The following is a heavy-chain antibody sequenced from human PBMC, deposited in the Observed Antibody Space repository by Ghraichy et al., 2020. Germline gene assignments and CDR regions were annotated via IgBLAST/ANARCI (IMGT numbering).Heavy chain of an antibody. CDR3: TPSSRVAATRWDY. Sequence: GGSLRLSCAASGFTFSNAWMSWVRQAPGKGLEWVGRIKSKTDGGTTDYAAPVKGRFTISRDDSKNTLYLQMNSLKTEDTAVYYCTPSSRVAATRWDYWGQGTLVTVSS. CDR2: IKSKTDGGTT. J-gene: IGHJ4*02. CDR1: GFTFSNAW. D-gene: IGHD2-15*01. V-gene: IGHV3-15*01.